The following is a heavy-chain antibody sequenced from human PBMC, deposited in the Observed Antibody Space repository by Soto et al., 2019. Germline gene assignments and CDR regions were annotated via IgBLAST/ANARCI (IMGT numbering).Heavy chain of an antibody. CDR1: GGSISSYY. CDR2: IYYNGST. V-gene: IGHV4-59*01. CDR3: ARDRGSY. Sequence: SETLSLTCTVSGGSISSYYWSWIRQPPGKGLEWIGYIYYNGSTKNNPSFKSCVTISVDTSKNQFSLKLSSVTAADTAVYYCARDRGSYWGQGTLVTVSS. J-gene: IGHJ4*02.